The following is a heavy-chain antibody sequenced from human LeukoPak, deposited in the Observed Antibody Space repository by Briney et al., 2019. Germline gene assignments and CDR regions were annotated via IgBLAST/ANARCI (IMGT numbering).Heavy chain of an antibody. D-gene: IGHD6-19*01. CDR3: AKDARRTSGWYFFDY. CDR1: GFTFSSYA. J-gene: IGHJ4*02. Sequence: GGSLRLSCSASGFTFSSYAMHWVRQASGKGLEWVSVISDSDDITYYADSVKGRFTISRDNSKNTLFNGLRAEDTAVYYCAKDARRTSGWYFFDYWGQGTLVTVSS. V-gene: IGHV3-23*01. CDR2: ISDSDDIT.